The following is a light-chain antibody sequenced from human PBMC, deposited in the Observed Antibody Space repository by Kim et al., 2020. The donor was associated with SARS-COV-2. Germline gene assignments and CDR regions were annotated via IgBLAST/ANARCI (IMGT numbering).Light chain of an antibody. Sequence: QPVLTQSPSASASLGASVKLTCTLSSGHSRYAVAWHQQQPEKGPRYLMKVNSDGSHRKGDGVPDRFSGSSSGAARYLIISSLQSEDEADYFCQTWGTGIHVVFGGGTQLTVL. CDR2: VNSDGSH. CDR3: QTWGTGIHVV. V-gene: IGLV4-69*01. CDR1: SGHSRYA. J-gene: IGLJ2*01.